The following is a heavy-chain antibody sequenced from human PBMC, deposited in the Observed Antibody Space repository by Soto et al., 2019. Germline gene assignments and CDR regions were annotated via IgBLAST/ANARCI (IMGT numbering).Heavy chain of an antibody. CDR1: GYSISSSNW. J-gene: IGHJ4*02. D-gene: IGHD1-26*01. Sequence: QVQLQESGPGLVKPSDTLSLTCAVSGYSISSSNWWGWIRQPPGKGLEWIGYIYYSGTTYYNPSLKRRVALSVDTSKNQFSLKLTSVTAVDTAVYYCARREIQGPLVYWGQGTLVTVSS. CDR3: ARREIQGPLVY. V-gene: IGHV4-28*01. CDR2: IYYSGTT.